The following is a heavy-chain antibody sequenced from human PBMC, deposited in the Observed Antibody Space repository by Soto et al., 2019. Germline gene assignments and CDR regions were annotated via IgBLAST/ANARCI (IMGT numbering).Heavy chain of an antibody. Sequence: SETLSLTCTVSGGSISSYYWSWIRQPPGKGLEWIGYIYYSGSTNYSPSLKSRVTISVDTSKNQFSLKLSSVTAADTAVYYCARRYGSSFDYWGQGTLVTVSS. J-gene: IGHJ4*02. CDR3: ARRYGSSFDY. D-gene: IGHD6-13*01. V-gene: IGHV4-59*08. CDR2: IYYSGST. CDR1: GGSISSYY.